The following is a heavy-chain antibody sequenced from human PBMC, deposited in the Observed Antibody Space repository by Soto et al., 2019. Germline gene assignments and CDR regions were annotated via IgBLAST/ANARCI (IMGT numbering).Heavy chain of an antibody. J-gene: IGHJ4*02. D-gene: IGHD3-22*01. V-gene: IGHV3-13*04. CDR2: IGTAGDT. Sequence: GGSLRLSCSASGFTFISYDIHWFRQCPGKGLEWVSAIGTAGDTNYAGSVKGRFTISRENAKNSLYLQMNSLRAGDTAIYFCARAIGPTLFDYWGQGTLVTVSS. CDR1: GFTFISYD. CDR3: ARAIGPTLFDY.